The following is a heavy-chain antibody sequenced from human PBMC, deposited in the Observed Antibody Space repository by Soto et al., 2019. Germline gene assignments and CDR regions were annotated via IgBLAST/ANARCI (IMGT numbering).Heavy chain of an antibody. D-gene: IGHD5-12*01. CDR1: GFTFSNYW. J-gene: IGHJ4*02. CDR2: IKQDGTEK. V-gene: IGHV3-7*01. CDR3: ASVAI. Sequence: EVQLVESGGGLVQPGGSLRLSCAASGFTFSNYWMSWVRQAPGKGLEWVANIKQDGTEKNYVDSVRGRFTISRDNAKNSLDLQRNSLTAADTAVYYCASVAIWGQGTLVTVSS.